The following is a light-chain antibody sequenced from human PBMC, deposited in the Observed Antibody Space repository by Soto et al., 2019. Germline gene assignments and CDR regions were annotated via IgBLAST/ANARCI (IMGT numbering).Light chain of an antibody. V-gene: IGLV7-43*01. Sequence: QTVVTQEPSLTVSPGGTVTLTCASSTGAVTSGYYPSWFQQKPGQAPRALIYGASNKHSWTPARFSGSLLGGKAALTLSGVQPEDEAEYYCLMYYGGPGVFGGGTKLTVL. CDR1: TGAVTSGYY. CDR3: LMYYGGPGV. J-gene: IGLJ3*02. CDR2: GAS.